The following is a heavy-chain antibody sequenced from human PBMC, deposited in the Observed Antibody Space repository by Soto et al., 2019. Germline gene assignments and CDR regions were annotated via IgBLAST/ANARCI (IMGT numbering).Heavy chain of an antibody. CDR2: MNPNSGNT. V-gene: IGHV1-8*01. CDR3: ARVGYSSGWYVAHYYYYYGMDV. D-gene: IGHD6-19*01. Sequence: ASVKVSCKASGYTFTSYDINWVRQATGQGLEWMGWMNPNSGNTGYAQKFQGRVTMTRNTSISTAYMELSSLRSEDTAVYYCARVGYSSGWYVAHYYYYYGMDVWGQGTTVTVSS. J-gene: IGHJ6*02. CDR1: GYTFTSYD.